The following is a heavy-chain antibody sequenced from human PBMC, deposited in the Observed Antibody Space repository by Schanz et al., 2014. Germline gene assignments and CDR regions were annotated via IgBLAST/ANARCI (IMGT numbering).Heavy chain of an antibody. V-gene: IGHV1-24*01. D-gene: IGHD2-8*01. CDR1: GSIFSKLL. CDR3: ATRPPNVLVFCS. J-gene: IGHJ5*01. CDR2: FDPKKGEA. Sequence: QVQLVQSGAEVKKPGASVKVSCKVSGSIFSKLLMHWVRQGPAKGLEWMGGFDPKKGEAIYAQKFQGRVTMTEDTSTVSAYMELRSLTSHETAVYYSATRPPNVLVFCSWG.